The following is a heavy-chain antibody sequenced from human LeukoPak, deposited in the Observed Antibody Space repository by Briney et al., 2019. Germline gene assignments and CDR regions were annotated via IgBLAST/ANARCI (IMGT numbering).Heavy chain of an antibody. CDR2: ISYDGSNN. CDR1: GFTFSSYA. V-gene: IGHV3-30-3*01. CDR3: ARAGRAYGDYHYLDY. D-gene: IGHD4-17*01. Sequence: PGRSLRLSCAASGFTFSSYAMHWVRQAPGKGLEWVAAISYDGSNNYYADSVRGRLTISRDNSKNTLYLQMNSLRAEDTALYYCARAGRAYGDYHYLDYWGQGTLVTVSS. J-gene: IGHJ4*02.